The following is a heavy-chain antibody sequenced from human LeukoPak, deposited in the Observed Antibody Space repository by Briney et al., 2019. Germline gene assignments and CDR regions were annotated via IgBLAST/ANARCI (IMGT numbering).Heavy chain of an antibody. J-gene: IGHJ4*02. V-gene: IGHV4-4*07. D-gene: IGHD1-26*01. CDR1: GGSISRYY. CDR3: ARVGTSSPHVWYFDY. CDR2: IYTSGSP. Sequence: SETLSLICTVSGGSISRYYWSWIRQPAGKGLEWIGRIYTSGSPNYNPSLKSRVTMSVDTSKNQFSLKLSSVTAAVTDVYYCARVGTSSPHVWYFDYWGQGTLVTVSS.